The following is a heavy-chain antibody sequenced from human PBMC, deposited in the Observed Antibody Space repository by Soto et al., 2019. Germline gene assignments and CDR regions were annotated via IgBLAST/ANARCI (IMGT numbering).Heavy chain of an antibody. D-gene: IGHD3-3*02. Sequence: QVQLVESGGGVVQPGRSLRLSCAASGFTFSSYAMHWVRQAPGKGLEWVAVISYDGSNKYYADSVKGRFTISRDNSKNTLNLQMNSLRAEDTAVYYCAREAIIRYFDYWGQGTLVTVSS. J-gene: IGHJ4*02. CDR1: GFTFSSYA. V-gene: IGHV3-30-3*01. CDR2: ISYDGSNK. CDR3: AREAIIRYFDY.